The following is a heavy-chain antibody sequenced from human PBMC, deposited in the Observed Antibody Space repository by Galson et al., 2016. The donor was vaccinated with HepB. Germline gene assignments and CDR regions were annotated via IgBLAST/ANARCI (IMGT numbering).Heavy chain of an antibody. CDR2: ISYDGRNE. Sequence: SLRLSCAASGFTFSNYAMHWVRQAPGKGLEWMAVISYDGRNEYYADSVKGRFSISRDNSKSTLYLQMNNLRHEDTAVFYCVRTDCSGGSCNPNFDHWGQGTLVTVSS. CDR1: GFTFSNYA. CDR3: VRTDCSGGSCNPNFDH. V-gene: IGHV3-30*04. D-gene: IGHD2-15*01. J-gene: IGHJ4*02.